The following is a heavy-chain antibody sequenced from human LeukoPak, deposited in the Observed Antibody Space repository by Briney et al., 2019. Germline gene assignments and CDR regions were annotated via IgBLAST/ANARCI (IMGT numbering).Heavy chain of an antibody. CDR2: IYYSGST. CDR1: GGSISSYY. J-gene: IGHJ4*02. V-gene: IGHV4-59*12. D-gene: IGHD3-22*01. Sequence: SETLSLTCTVYGGSISSYYWSWIRQPPGKGLEWIGYIYYSGSTNYNPSLKSRVTISVDTSKNQFSLKLSSVTAADTAVYYCARVSSSRLPPSYSYDRRNYFDYWGQGTLVTVSS. CDR3: ARVSSSRLPPSYSYDRRNYFDY.